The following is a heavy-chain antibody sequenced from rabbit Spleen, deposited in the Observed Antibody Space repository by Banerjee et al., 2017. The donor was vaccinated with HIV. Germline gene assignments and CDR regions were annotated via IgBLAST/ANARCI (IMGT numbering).Heavy chain of an antibody. J-gene: IGHJ4*01. D-gene: IGHD4-1*01. Sequence: QEQLVESGGGLVQPGGSLKLSCKASGFDFSSYGVSWVRQAPGKGLEWIGYIDPVFGITYYANWVNGRFTISSHNAQNTLFLQLNSLTAADTATYFCVREVAAKFNLWGPGTLVTVS. V-gene: IGHV1S47*01. CDR3: VREVAAKFNL. CDR1: GFDFSSYG. CDR2: IDPVFGIT.